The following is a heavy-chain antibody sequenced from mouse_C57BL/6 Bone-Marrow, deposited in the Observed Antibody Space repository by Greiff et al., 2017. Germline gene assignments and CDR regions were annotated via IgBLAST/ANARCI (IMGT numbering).Heavy chain of an antibody. CDR1: GYTFTSYW. D-gene: IGHD2-1*01. J-gene: IGHJ3*01. CDR3: ARTHYGNYVGFAY. Sequence: QVQLQQPGAELVRPGSSVKLSCKASGYTFTSYWMDWVKQRPGQGLEWIGNIYPSDSETNYNQKFKDKATLTVDKSSSTAYMQLSSLTSEDSAVYYCARTHYGNYVGFAYWGQGTLVTVSA. V-gene: IGHV1-61*01. CDR2: IYPSDSET.